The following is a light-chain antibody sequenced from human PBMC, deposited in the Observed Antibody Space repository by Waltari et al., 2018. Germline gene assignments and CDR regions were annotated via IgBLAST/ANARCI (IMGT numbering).Light chain of an antibody. Sequence: SCSGGRSNIGSNTVDWYKQVPGTAPQLLIYLDDQRTSGVPDRFSASKSGTSASLAISGLQSGDEADYYCSTWDDSLNDVLFGGGTRVTVL. CDR3: STWDDSLNDVL. CDR2: LDD. V-gene: IGLV1-44*01. CDR1: RSNIGSNT. J-gene: IGLJ2*01.